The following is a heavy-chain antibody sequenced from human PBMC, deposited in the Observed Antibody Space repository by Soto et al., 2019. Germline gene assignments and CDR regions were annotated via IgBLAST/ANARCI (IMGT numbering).Heavy chain of an antibody. V-gene: IGHV4-31*03. J-gene: IGHJ6*03. CDR2: IYDSGSA. CDR3: ARGILRPNHYMDV. D-gene: IGHD1-26*01. CDR1: GDSISRGGYF. Sequence: QVQLQESGPGLVKPSQTLSLTCIVSGDSISRGGYFWTWIRQHPGKGLEWIGYIYDSGSAFYNPSLKSRVTMSVDTSKNQFSLNLWSVTAADTAVFYCARGILRPNHYMDVWGKGTAVAVSS.